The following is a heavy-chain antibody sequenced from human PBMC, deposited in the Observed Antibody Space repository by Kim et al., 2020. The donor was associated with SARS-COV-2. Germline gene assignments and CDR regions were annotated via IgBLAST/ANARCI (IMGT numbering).Heavy chain of an antibody. CDR3: ARHKGYCSGGSCYGEGYFDY. J-gene: IGHJ4*02. CDR2: ISYSGSA. V-gene: IGHV4-59*08. Sequence: SETLSLTCTVSGGSIISYYWSWIRQPPGRGLEWIGYISYSGSANYSPSLRGRVTISIDTSRNQFSLKLSSVTAADTAVYYCARHKGYCSGGSCYGEGYFDYWGQGTPVTVSS. CDR1: GGSIISYY. D-gene: IGHD2-15*01.